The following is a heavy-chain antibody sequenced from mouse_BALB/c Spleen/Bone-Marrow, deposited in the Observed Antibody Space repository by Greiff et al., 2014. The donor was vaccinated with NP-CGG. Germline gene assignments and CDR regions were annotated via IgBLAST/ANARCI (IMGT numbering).Heavy chain of an antibody. CDR1: GFTFSGFG. J-gene: IGHJ3*01. Sequence: EVQLVESGGDLVKPGGSLKLSCAASGFTFSGFGMSWVRQSPDKRLEWVATIGVGGTYTYYPDSVKGRFTISRDNAKNILYLRMSSLKSEDTAMYYCARPFTTVVATVFAYWGQGTLVTVSA. V-gene: IGHV5-6*01. D-gene: IGHD1-1*01. CDR2: IGVGGTYT. CDR3: ARPFTTVVATVFAY.